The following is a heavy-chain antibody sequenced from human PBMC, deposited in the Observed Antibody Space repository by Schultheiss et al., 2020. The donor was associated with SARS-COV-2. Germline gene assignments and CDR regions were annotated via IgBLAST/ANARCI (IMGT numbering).Heavy chain of an antibody. J-gene: IGHJ6*02. CDR2: IYYSGST. Sequence: SQTLSLTCAVYGGSFSGYYWSWIRQHPGKGLEWIGYIYYSGSTYYNPSLKSRVTMSVDTSKNQLSLKLSSVTAADTAVYYCARERAGAITIFGVVTRYGMDVWGQGTTVTVSS. D-gene: IGHD3-3*01. CDR3: ARERAGAITIFGVVTRYGMDV. CDR1: GGSFSGYY. V-gene: IGHV4-34*01.